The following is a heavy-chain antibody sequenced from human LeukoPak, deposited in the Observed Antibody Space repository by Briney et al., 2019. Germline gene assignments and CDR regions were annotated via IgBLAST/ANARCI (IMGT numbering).Heavy chain of an antibody. D-gene: IGHD3/OR15-3a*01. CDR2: LSGDAGTT. CDR3: AKGWIFGPLPNS. V-gene: IGHV3-23*01. CDR1: GFTFSDYA. Sequence: PGGSLRLSCAASGFTFSDYAMSWVRQPPGGGLQWVSALSGDAGTTYYADSVRGRFTISRDNSKNTLYLQMNSLRAEDTAVYFCAKGWIFGPLPNSWGQGTLVTVSS. J-gene: IGHJ1*01.